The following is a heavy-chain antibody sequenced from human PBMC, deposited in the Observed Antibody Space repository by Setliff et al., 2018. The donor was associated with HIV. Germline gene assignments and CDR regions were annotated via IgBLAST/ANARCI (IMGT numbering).Heavy chain of an antibody. CDR1: GYSISSGYY. D-gene: IGHD3-10*01. J-gene: IGHJ5*02. CDR2: IYHSGST. CDR3: ARTEITMVRGDWFDP. V-gene: IGHV4-38-2*01. Sequence: PSETLSLTCAVSGYSISSGYYWGWIRQPPGKGLEWIGSIYHSGSTYYKPSLKSRVTISVDTSKNQFSLKLSSVTAADTAVYYCARTEITMVRGDWFDPWGQGTLVTVSS.